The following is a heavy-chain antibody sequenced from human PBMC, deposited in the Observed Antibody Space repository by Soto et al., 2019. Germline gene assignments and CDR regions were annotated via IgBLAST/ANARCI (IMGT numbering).Heavy chain of an antibody. V-gene: IGHV5-10-1*01. CDR3: ARHLVDTAMVKRSLPDY. Sequence: PGDSLKISWNGSGYSFTSYWISRVRQMPGKGLEWMGRIDPSDSYTNYSPSFQGHVTISADKSISTAYLQWSSLKASDTAMYYCARHLVDTAMVKRSLPDYWGQGTLVTVSS. J-gene: IGHJ4*02. D-gene: IGHD5-18*01. CDR1: GYSFTSYW. CDR2: IDPSDSYT.